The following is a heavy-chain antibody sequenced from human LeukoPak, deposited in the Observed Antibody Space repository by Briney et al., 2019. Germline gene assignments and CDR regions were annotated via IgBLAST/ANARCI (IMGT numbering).Heavy chain of an antibody. Sequence: SETLSLTCTVSGGSISSCSYYWSWIRQPAGKGLEWIGRIYTSGSTNYNPSLKSRVTISVDTSKNQFSLKLSSVTAADTAVYYCAGQQLVFYYHYYMDVWGKGTTVTVSS. CDR3: AGQQLVFYYHYYMDV. CDR1: GGSISSCSYY. V-gene: IGHV4-61*02. CDR2: IYTSGST. J-gene: IGHJ6*03. D-gene: IGHD6-13*01.